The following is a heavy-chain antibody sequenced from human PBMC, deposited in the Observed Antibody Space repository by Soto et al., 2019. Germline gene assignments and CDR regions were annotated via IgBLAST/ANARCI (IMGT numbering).Heavy chain of an antibody. CDR2: ISSSSSTI. CDR3: ARDPNNWNLYFDY. CDR1: GFTFSSYS. V-gene: IGHV3-48*01. D-gene: IGHD1-1*01. Sequence: PGGSLRLSCAASGFTFSSYSMDWVRQAPGKGLEWVSYISSSSSTIYYADSVRGRFTISRDNAENSVYLQMNSLRAEDTAVYYCARDPNNWNLYFDYWGQGALVAVSS. J-gene: IGHJ4*02.